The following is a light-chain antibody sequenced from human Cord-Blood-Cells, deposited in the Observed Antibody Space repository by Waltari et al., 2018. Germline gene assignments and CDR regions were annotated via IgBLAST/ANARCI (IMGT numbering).Light chain of an antibody. J-gene: IGKJ2*03. CDR3: QQSYSTLYS. CDR1: QSISSY. CDR2: AAS. V-gene: IGKV1-39*01. Sequence: DIQMTQSPSSLSASVGDRVTITCRESQSISSYLNWYQQKPGKAPKLLFYAASSLQSGVPSMCSGSGAGTDFTLTISSLQPEDFATYYCQQSYSTLYSFGQGTKLEIK.